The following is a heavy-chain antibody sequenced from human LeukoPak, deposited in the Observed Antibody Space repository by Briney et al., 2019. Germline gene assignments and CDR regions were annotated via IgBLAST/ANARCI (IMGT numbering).Heavy chain of an antibody. J-gene: IGHJ2*01. CDR2: IYHSGST. Sequence: PSETLSLTCAVSGGSISSSNWWSWVRQPPGKGLEWIGEIYHSGSTNYNPSLKSRVTISVDTSKDQFSLRLTSVTAADTAVYYCARSFLGDWYFDLWGRGTLVTVSS. D-gene: IGHD1-26*01. V-gene: IGHV4-4*02. CDR1: GGSISSSNW. CDR3: ARSFLGDWYFDL.